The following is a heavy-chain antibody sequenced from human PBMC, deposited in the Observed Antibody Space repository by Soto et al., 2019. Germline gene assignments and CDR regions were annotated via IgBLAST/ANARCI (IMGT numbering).Heavy chain of an antibody. J-gene: IGHJ4*02. CDR3: ARRAWSDRSSWIFDY. CDR2: IYYSGST. D-gene: IGHD6-13*01. Sequence: SETLSLTCTVSGGSISSGDYYWSWIRQPPGKGLEWIGYIYYSGSTSYNPSLKSRVTISVDTSKNQFSLNLSSVTAADTAVYYCARRAWSDRSSWIFDYWGQGTLVTVSS. CDR1: GGSISSGDYY. V-gene: IGHV4-61*08.